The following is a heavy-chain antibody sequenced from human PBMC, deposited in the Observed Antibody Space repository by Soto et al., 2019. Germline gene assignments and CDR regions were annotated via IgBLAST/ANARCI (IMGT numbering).Heavy chain of an antibody. CDR2: IYYSGST. V-gene: IGHV4-61*01. CDR1: GGSVSSGSYY. CDR3: ARHGSAADLYYYGLDV. J-gene: IGHJ6*02. D-gene: IGHD1-26*01. Sequence: SETLSLTCTVSGGSVSSGSYYWSWIRQPPGKGLEWIGYIYYSGSTNYNPSLKSRVTISVDTSKNQFSLKLSSVTAADTAVYYCARHGSAADLYYYGLDVWGQGTTVTVYS.